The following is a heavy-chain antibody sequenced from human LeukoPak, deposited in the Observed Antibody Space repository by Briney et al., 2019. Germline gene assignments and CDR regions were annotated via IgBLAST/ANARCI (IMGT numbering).Heavy chain of an antibody. CDR1: GFTFSSYG. J-gene: IGHJ6*02. Sequence: GGSLRLSCAASGFTFSSYGMHWVRQAPGKGLEWVAVISYDGNNKYFADSVKGRFTISRDNSKNTLYLQMNSLRAEDTAVYYCAKGRNYYGSGSYRLYYYYGMDVWGQGTTVTVSS. V-gene: IGHV3-30*18. CDR3: AKGRNYYGSGSYRLYYYYGMDV. CDR2: ISYDGNNK. D-gene: IGHD3-10*01.